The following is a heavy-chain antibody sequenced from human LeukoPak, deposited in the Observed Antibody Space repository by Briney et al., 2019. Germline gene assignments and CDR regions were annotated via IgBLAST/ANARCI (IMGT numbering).Heavy chain of an antibody. J-gene: IGHJ5*02. CDR3: ASLVVVAANGWFDP. V-gene: IGHV4-31*03. CDR2: IYYSGST. CDR1: GGSISSGGYY. D-gene: IGHD2-15*01. Sequence: PSETLSLTCTVPGGSISSGGYYWSWIRQHPGKGLEWIGYIYYSGSTYYNPSLKSRVTISVDTSKSQFSLKLSSVTAADTAVYYCASLVVVAANGWFDPWGQGTLVTVSS.